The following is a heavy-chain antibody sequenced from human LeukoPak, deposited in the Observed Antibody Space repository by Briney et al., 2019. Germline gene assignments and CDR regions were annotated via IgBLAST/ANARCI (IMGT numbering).Heavy chain of an antibody. Sequence: PGGSLRLSCAASGFTFSSYAMSWVRQAPGKGLQWVSAISGSGGSTYSADSVKGRFTISRDNSKNTLYLQMNSLRAEDTAVYYCARTPPGGQQLVLSAFDIWGQGTMVTVSS. V-gene: IGHV3-23*01. CDR1: GFTFSSYA. J-gene: IGHJ3*02. D-gene: IGHD6-13*01. CDR3: ARTPPGGQQLVLSAFDI. CDR2: ISGSGGST.